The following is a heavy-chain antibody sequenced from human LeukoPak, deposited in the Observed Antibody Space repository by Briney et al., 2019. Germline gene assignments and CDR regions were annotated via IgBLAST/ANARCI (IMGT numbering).Heavy chain of an antibody. Sequence: GGSLRLSCVASGFNFNMFWMSWVRQAPGKGLEWVTNIKQDGSAKFYVGSVRGRFDISRDNARKSVYLQMNSLRAEDTAVYYCATDLTYYYGPWGSYWGQGTLVTVSS. CDR3: ATDLTYYYGPWGSY. CDR1: GFNFNMFW. CDR2: IKQDGSAK. J-gene: IGHJ4*02. V-gene: IGHV3-7*01. D-gene: IGHD3-10*01.